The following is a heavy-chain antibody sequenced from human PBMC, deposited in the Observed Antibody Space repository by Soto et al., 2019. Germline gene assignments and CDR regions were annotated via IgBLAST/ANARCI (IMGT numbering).Heavy chain of an antibody. J-gene: IGHJ4*02. Sequence: QVQLVQSGAEVKKPGASVKVSCKASGYTFTSYAMHWVRQAPGQRLEWMGWINAGNGNTKYSQKFQGRVTITRDTSASTAYMELSSMRSEDTAVYYCARDPGYSDGYNGGQGTLVTVSS. CDR1: GYTFTSYA. D-gene: IGHD5-18*01. CDR2: INAGNGNT. V-gene: IGHV1-3*01. CDR3: ARDPGYSDGYN.